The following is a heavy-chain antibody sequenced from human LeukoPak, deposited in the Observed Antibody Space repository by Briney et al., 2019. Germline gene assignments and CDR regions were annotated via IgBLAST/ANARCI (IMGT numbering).Heavy chain of an antibody. Sequence: SETLSLTCTVSGGSISSYYWSWIRQPAGKGLEWIGRIYTSGSTNYNPSLKSRVTISVDTSKNQFSLKLSSVTAADTAVYYCARGVTMVRGVYYYYYYMDVWGKGTTVTVSS. CDR3: ARGVTMVRGVYYYYYYMDV. CDR1: GGSISSYY. CDR2: IYTSGST. V-gene: IGHV4-4*07. D-gene: IGHD3-10*01. J-gene: IGHJ6*03.